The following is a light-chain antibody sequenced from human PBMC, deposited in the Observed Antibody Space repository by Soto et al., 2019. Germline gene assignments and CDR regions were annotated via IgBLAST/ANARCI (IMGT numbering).Light chain of an antibody. J-gene: IGLJ2*01. Sequence: QSVLTQPAAVSGAPGQTITISCTGTGSDIGAYNHVSWYQQHAGKAPKLMIYEVSHRPSGVSNRFSGSKSGNTASLTIIGLQAEDEAVYYCSSFTSSSTWIFGAGTKLTVL. CDR2: EVS. CDR1: GSDIGAYNH. CDR3: SSFTSSSTWI. V-gene: IGLV2-14*01.